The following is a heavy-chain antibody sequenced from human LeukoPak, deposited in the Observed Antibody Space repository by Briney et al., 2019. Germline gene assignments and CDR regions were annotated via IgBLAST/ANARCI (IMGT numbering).Heavy chain of an antibody. J-gene: IGHJ4*02. CDR2: IRSKAYGGTT. V-gene: IGHV3-49*04. Sequence: GGSLRLSCTASGFTFGDYAMSWVRQAPGKGLEWGGFIRSKAYGGTTEYAASVKGRFTISRDDSKSIAYLQMNSLKTEDTAVYYCTRAEELWFGELLFDYWGQGTLVTVSS. CDR1: GFTFGDYA. CDR3: TRAEELWFGELLFDY. D-gene: IGHD3-10*01.